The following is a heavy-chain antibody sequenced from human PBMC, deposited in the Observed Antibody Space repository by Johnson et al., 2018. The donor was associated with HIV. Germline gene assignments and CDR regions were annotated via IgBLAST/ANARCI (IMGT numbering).Heavy chain of an antibody. CDR2: ISYDGSNK. Sequence: QEQLVESGGGVVQPGRSLRLSCAASGFTFSSYAMHWVRQAPGKGLEWVAVISYDGSNKYYADSVKGRFTISRDNAKNSMYLQMNSLRADDTAVYYCAREGKNLEVPLAAFDIWGQGTLVTVSS. CDR1: GFTFSSYA. V-gene: IGHV3-30*04. D-gene: IGHD3-3*01. CDR3: AREGKNLEVPLAAFDI. J-gene: IGHJ3*02.